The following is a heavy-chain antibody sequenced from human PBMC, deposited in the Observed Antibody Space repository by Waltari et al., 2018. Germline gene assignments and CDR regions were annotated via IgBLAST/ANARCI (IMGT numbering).Heavy chain of an antibody. CDR2: IYISGST. J-gene: IGHJ5*02. Sequence: QVQLQESGPGLVKPSETLSLTCTVSGGPISSYYWSWIRQPAGKGLEWIGRIYISGSTNYNPSLKSRVTMSLDTSKNHFSLTLSSVTAADTAVYYCARHSPGSTWFDPWGQGTLVTVSS. V-gene: IGHV4-4*07. CDR3: ARHSPGSTWFDP. CDR1: GGPISSYY. D-gene: IGHD1-26*01.